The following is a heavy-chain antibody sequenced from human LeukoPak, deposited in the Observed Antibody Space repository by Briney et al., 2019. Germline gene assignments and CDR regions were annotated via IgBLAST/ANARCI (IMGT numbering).Heavy chain of an antibody. D-gene: IGHD5-18*01. CDR3: ARGQRGYSYGPSDY. J-gene: IGHJ4*02. CDR2: IYYSGST. V-gene: IGHV4-59*01. CDR1: GGSFSDYY. Sequence: SETLSLTCAVYGGSFSDYYWSWIRQPPGKGLEWIGYIYYSGSTNYNPSLKSRVTISVDTSKNQFSLKLSSVTAADTAVYYCARGQRGYSYGPSDYWGQGTLVTVSS.